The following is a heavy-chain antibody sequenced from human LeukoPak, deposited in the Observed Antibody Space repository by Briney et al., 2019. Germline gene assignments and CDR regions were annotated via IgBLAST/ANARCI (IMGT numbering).Heavy chain of an antibody. Sequence: GGSLRLSCAASGFTFSSYAITWVRQAPGKGLEWVSAVSSNGARTYYADSVKGRFTISRDNYKNMVFLQMNSLRAEDTAVYYCAKGGKWDVTPFDYWGQGTLVTVSS. CDR3: AKGGKWDVTPFDY. V-gene: IGHV3-23*01. D-gene: IGHD1-26*01. CDR1: GFTFSSYA. CDR2: VSSNGART. J-gene: IGHJ4*02.